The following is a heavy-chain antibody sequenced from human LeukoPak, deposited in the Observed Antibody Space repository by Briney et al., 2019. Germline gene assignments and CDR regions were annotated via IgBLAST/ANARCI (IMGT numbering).Heavy chain of an antibody. D-gene: IGHD5-24*01. V-gene: IGHV4-34*01. J-gene: IGHJ6*03. CDR3: ARVDGYSYYYYYYYMDV. CDR1: GGSFSSYY. Sequence: PSETLSLTCAVNGGSFSSYYWSWIGQPPGKRLEWIGEINHRGSTNYNPSLKSRVTISVDTSKNQFSLKLSSVTAADTAVYYCARVDGYSYYYYYYYMDVWGKGTTVTVSS. CDR2: INHRGST.